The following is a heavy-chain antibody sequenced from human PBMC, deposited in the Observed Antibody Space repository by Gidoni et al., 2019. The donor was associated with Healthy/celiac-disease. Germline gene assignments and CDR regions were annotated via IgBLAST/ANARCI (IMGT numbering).Heavy chain of an antibody. Sequence: QVQLQQWGAGLLKPSETLSLTCAVYGGSFSGYYWIWIRQPPGKGLECSGEINHSGSTNYNPSLKSRVTISVDTSKNQFYLKLSSVTAADTAVYYCARGSIAAFRQQLSAFDYWGQGTLVTVSS. CDR3: ARGSIAAFRQQLSAFDY. CDR1: GGSFSGYY. D-gene: IGHD6-6*01. J-gene: IGHJ4*02. CDR2: INHSGST. V-gene: IGHV4-34*01.